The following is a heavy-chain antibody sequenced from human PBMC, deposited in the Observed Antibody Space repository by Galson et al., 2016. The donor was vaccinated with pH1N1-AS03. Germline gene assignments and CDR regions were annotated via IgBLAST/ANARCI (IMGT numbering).Heavy chain of an antibody. D-gene: IGHD2-21*01. Sequence: SLRLFCAASGFNFDNYAMHWVRQARGKGLEWVSGISWNSGTFDYADSVKGRFTISRDNAKNSLYLQMNSLTADDSALYYCAKSYHGDVFDIWGQGTMVTVSS. J-gene: IGHJ3*02. CDR3: AKSYHGDVFDI. CDR2: ISWNSGTF. V-gene: IGHV3-9*01. CDR1: GFNFDNYA.